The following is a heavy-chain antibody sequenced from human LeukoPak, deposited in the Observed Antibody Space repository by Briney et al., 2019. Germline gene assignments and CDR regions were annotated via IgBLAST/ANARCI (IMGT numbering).Heavy chain of an antibody. CDR1: GGSFSGYY. Sequence: SETLSLTCAVYGGSFSGYYWSWIRQPPGKGLEWIGEINHSGSTNYNPSLKSRVTISVDTSKNQFSLKLSSVTAADTAVYYCARGRNTLNYYDGSGSFVFDPWVQGTLVSVS. V-gene: IGHV4-34*01. J-gene: IGHJ5*02. CDR3: ARGRNTLNYYDGSGSFVFDP. D-gene: IGHD3-22*01. CDR2: INHSGST.